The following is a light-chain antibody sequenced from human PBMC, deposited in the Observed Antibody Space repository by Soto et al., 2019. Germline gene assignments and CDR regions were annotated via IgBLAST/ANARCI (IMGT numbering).Light chain of an antibody. J-gene: IGKJ1*01. CDR2: DAS. CDR1: QSVSSD. Sequence: EIVETQAPATMSVSPGERATLSCRASQSVSSDFAWYQQKPGQAPRLLIYDASNRATGIPARFSGSGSGTDFTLTINRLEPEDFAVYYCQQYDSSPRTFGQGTKVDIK. V-gene: IGKV3D-15*01. CDR3: QQYDSSPRT.